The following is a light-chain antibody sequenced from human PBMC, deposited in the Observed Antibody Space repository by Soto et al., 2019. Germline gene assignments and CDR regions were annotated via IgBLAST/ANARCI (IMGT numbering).Light chain of an antibody. J-gene: IGKJ1*01. Sequence: DIVMTQSPDSLAVSLGERATVNCKSSQSVLYSSNSKNYLAWYQQKPGQPPKLLIYWASSRESGVPARFSGCGSGTDFTLTISSLQAEDVPVYYCQQYYSTPPTFGQGTKVEVK. V-gene: IGKV4-1*01. CDR3: QQYYSTPPT. CDR2: WAS. CDR1: QSVLYSSNSKNY.